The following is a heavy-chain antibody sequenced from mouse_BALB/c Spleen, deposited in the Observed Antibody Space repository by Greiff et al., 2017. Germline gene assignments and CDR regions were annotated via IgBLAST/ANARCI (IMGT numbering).Heavy chain of an antibody. Sequence: QVTLKVSGPGILQPSQTLSLTCSFSGFSLSTSGMGVSWIRQPSGKGLEWLAHIYWDDDKRYNPSLKSRLTISKDTSRNQVFLKITSVDTADTATYYCARREDGYYVGFAYRGQEGLVTVSA. J-gene: IGHJ3*01. V-gene: IGHV8-12*01. CDR2: IYWDDDK. D-gene: IGHD2-3*01. CDR1: GFSLSTSGMG. CDR3: ARREDGYYVGFAY.